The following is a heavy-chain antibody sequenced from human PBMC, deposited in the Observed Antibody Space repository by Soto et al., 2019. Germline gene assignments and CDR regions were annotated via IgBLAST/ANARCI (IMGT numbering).Heavy chain of an antibody. CDR3: AVGGYDILTGLGDYYYGMDV. CDR2: INHSGST. CDR1: GGSFSGYY. D-gene: IGHD3-9*01. Sequence: SDTLSLTCAVYGGSFSGYYWSWIRQPPGKGLEWIGEINHSGSTNYNPSLKSRVTISVDTSKNQFSLKLSSVTAADTAVYYCAVGGYDILTGLGDYYYGMDVWGQGTTVTVSS. J-gene: IGHJ6*02. V-gene: IGHV4-34*01.